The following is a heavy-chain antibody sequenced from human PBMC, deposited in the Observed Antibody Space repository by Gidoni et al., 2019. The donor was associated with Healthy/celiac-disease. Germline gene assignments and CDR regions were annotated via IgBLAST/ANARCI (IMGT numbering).Heavy chain of an antibody. J-gene: IGHJ4*02. CDR3: ARGVTGTGADY. Sequence: QPQLQESGPGLVTPSETLSLTCTVSGGSISSSSYYWGWIRQPPGKGLEWIGSIYYSGSTYYNPSLKSRVTISVDTSKNQFSLKLSSVTAADTAVYYCARGVTGTGADYWGQGTLVTVSS. CDR2: IYYSGST. CDR1: GGSISSSSYY. V-gene: IGHV4-39*01. D-gene: IGHD1-7*01.